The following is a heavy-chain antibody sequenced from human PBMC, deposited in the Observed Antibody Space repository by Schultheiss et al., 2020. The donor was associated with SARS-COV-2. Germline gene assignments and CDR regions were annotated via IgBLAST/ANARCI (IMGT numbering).Heavy chain of an antibody. V-gene: IGHV4-34*01. CDR2: INHSGST. CDR1: GGSFSGYY. D-gene: IGHD3-22*01. CDR3: ARHAVLVGGYYDSSGYTFDY. J-gene: IGHJ4*02. Sequence: SETLSLTCAVYGGSFSGYYWSWIRQPPGKGLEWIGEINHSGSTYYNPSLKSRVTISVDTSKNQFSLKLSSVTAADTAVYYCARHAVLVGGYYDSSGYTFDYWGQGTLVTVSS.